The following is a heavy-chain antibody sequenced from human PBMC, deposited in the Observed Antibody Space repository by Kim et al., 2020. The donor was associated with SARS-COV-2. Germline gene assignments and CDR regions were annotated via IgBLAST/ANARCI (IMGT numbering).Heavy chain of an antibody. CDR3: ATERGIYGSGSYGLFDY. Sequence: ASVKVSCKASGYTFTGYYMHWVRQAPGQGLEWMGWINPNSGGTNYAQKFQGRVTMTRDTSISTAYMELSRLRSDDTAVYYCATERGIYGSGSYGLFDYWVQGTLVTVSS. D-gene: IGHD3-10*01. CDR1: GYTFTGYY. V-gene: IGHV1-2*02. J-gene: IGHJ4*02. CDR2: INPNSGGT.